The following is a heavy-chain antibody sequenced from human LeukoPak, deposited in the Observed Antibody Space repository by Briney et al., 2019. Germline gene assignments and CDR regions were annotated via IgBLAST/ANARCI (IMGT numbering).Heavy chain of an antibody. V-gene: IGHV1-69-2*01. CDR3: VTDLTTIVDPDSFNY. CDR1: GYTFTDYY. CDR2: VHPEDGET. D-gene: IGHD4-17*01. J-gene: IGHJ4*02. Sequence: KISCKASGYTFTDYYIHWVQQAPGKGLEWMGRVHPEDGETIYAETFQGRVTITADTSTDTAYMDLRSLTSDDTAIYYCVTDLTTIVDPDSFNYWGQGTLVTVSS.